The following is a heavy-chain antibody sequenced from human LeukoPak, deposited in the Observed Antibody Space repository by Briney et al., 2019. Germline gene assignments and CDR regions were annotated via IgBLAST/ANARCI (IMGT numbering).Heavy chain of an antibody. CDR2: ISYDGGNY. J-gene: IGHJ4*02. Sequence: GGSLRLSCAASGFTFSNYGMHWVRQAPGKGLQWVAAISYDGGNYWYTDSVKGRFTISRDNSKNTLYLQMNSPRAEDTAVYYCAKDRNYYGSGSFFEYWGQGTLVTVSS. CDR3: AKDRNYYGSGSFFEY. CDR1: GFTFSNYG. V-gene: IGHV3-30*18. D-gene: IGHD3-10*01.